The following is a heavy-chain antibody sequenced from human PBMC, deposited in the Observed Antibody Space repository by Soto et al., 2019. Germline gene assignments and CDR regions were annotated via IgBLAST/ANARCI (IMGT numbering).Heavy chain of an antibody. CDR2: IYYSGST. V-gene: IGHV4-39*01. CDR1: GGSISSSSYY. Sequence: PSETLSLTCTVSGGSISSSSYYWGWIRQPPGKGLEWIGRIYYSGSTYYNPSLKSRVTISVDTSKNQFSLKLSSVTAADTAVYYCARRSYYDSSVYYYYYYGMDVWGQGTTVTVSS. J-gene: IGHJ6*02. D-gene: IGHD3-22*01. CDR3: ARRSYYDSSVYYYYYYGMDV.